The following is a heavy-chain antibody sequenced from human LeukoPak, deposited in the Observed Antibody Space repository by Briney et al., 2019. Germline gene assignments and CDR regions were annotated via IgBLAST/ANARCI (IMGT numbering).Heavy chain of an antibody. Sequence: PGGSLRLSCAASGFIFSSYEMNWVRQAPGKGLEWVSSISSSSSYIYYADSVKGRFTISRDNAKNSLYLQMNSLRAEDTAVYYCAREASDNFPNYYYDSTLDAFDIWGQGTMVTVSS. CDR3: AREASDNFPNYYYDSTLDAFDI. V-gene: IGHV3-21*01. CDR2: ISSSSSYI. D-gene: IGHD3-22*01. CDR1: GFIFSSYE. J-gene: IGHJ3*02.